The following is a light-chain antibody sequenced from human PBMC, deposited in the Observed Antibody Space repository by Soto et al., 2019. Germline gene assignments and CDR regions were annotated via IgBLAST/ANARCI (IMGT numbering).Light chain of an antibody. CDR1: TGAVTSSYY. J-gene: IGLJ3*02. CDR2: NTS. V-gene: IGLV7-43*01. Sequence: QAVVTQEPSLTVPPGGTVTLTCGSSTGAVTSSYYPNWFQQKPGQAPRALIYNTSNKHSWTPARFSGSLLGGKAALTLSGVQPEDEAEYYCLLYYGGAQLVFGGGTKLTVL. CDR3: LLYYGGAQLV.